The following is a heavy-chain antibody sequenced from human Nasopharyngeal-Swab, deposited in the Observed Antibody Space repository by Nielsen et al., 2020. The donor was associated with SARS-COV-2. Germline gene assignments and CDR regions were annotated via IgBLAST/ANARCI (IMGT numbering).Heavy chain of an antibody. CDR3: VKGLSQSAAGPIDS. CDR2: ISSNGVST. D-gene: IGHD6-13*01. CDR1: GFIFTSYA. J-gene: IGHJ4*02. Sequence: GESLKISCSASGFIFTSYAMHWVRQAPGKGLDYVSAISSNGVSTYYADSVKDRFTMSRDNSKNTLFLHMNSLRPEDTAVYYCVKGLSQSAAGPIDSWGQGTLVTVSS. V-gene: IGHV3-64D*06.